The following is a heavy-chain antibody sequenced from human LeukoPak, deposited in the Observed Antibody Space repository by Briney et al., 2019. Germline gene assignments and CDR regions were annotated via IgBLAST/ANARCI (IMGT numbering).Heavy chain of an antibody. D-gene: IGHD5-18*01. Sequence: GGSLRLSCAASGFTFSGYGMHWVRQAPGKGLEWVAVIWYDGSNKYYADSVKGRFTISRDNSKNTLYLQMNSLRAEDTAVYFCAREEGGGWIQVWFSYWGQGTLVTVSS. V-gene: IGHV3-33*08. CDR2: IWYDGSNK. CDR3: AREEGGGWIQVWFSY. CDR1: GFTFSGYG. J-gene: IGHJ4*02.